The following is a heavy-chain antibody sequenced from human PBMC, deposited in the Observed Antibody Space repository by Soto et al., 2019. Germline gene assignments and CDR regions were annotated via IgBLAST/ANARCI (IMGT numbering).Heavy chain of an antibody. V-gene: IGHV3-11*01. CDR2: ISGSGSTI. J-gene: IGHJ3*01. CDR1: GFTFSNYA. D-gene: IGHD3-3*01. Sequence: GGSLRLSWAASGFTFSNYAMSWVRQAPGKGLEWVSAISGSGSTIYYADSVKGRFTISRDNAKNSLYLQMNSLRAEDTAVYYCARAGSRAYYDFWSGYYHDAFDVWGQGTMVTVSS. CDR3: ARAGSRAYYDFWSGYYHDAFDV.